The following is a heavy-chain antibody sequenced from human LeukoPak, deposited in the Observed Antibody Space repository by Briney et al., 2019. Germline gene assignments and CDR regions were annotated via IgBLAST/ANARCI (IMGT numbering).Heavy chain of an antibody. CDR2: IYTSGST. D-gene: IGHD3-22*01. V-gene: IGHV4-61*02. J-gene: IGHJ3*02. CDR3: ARSGSSGYLPSDAFDI. CDR1: GGSISSGTYY. Sequence: SETLSLTCTVSGGSISSGTYYWSWIRQPAGKGLEGIGRIYTSGSTNYNPSLKSRVTISVDTSKNQFSLKLSSVTAADTAVYYCARSGSSGYLPSDAFDIWGQGTMVTVSS.